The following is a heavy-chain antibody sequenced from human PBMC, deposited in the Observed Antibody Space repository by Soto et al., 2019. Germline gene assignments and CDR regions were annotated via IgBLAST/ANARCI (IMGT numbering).Heavy chain of an antibody. J-gene: IGHJ4*02. Sequence: GGSLRLSCAASGFIFSDHYMDWVRQAPGKGLEWVGRSRDKANSYTTEYAASVKGRFTISRDDSKNSLYLQMNSLKSEDTAMYYCARAVRDSSGYYYFGYWGQGTLVTVSS. CDR2: SRDKANSYTT. CDR3: ARAVRDSSGYYYFGY. V-gene: IGHV3-72*01. CDR1: GFIFSDHY. D-gene: IGHD3-22*01.